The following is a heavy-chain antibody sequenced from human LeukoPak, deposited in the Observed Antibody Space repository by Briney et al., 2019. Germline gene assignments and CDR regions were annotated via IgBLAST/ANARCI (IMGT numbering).Heavy chain of an antibody. CDR2: IRYDGSNK. Sequence: GGSLRLSCAASGFIFSSYGMHWVGQAPGKGLEWVAFIRYDGSNKYYADSVRGRFTISRDDSKDTLYLQMNSLRGDDTAVYYCAKGSGYYTYNWFDPWGQGTLVTVSS. J-gene: IGHJ5*02. V-gene: IGHV3-30*02. D-gene: IGHD3-3*01. CDR3: AKGSGYYTYNWFDP. CDR1: GFIFSSYG.